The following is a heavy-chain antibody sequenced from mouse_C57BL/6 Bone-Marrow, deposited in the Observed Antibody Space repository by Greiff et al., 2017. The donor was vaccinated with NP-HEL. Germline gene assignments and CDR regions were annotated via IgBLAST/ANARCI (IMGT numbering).Heavy chain of an antibody. D-gene: IGHD1-1*01. CDR1: GYTFTDYY. Sequence: EVQLQQSGPELVKPGASVKISCKASGYTFTDYYMNWVKQSHGKSLEWIGDINPNNGGTIYNQKFKGKATLTVDKSSSTAYMELRSLTSEDTAVYYCATIVATDYYAMDYWGQGTSVTVSS. CDR2: INPNNGGT. CDR3: ATIVATDYYAMDY. J-gene: IGHJ4*01. V-gene: IGHV1-26*01.